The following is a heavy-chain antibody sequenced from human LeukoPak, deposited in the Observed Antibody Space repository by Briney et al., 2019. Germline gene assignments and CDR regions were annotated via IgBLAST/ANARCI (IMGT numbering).Heavy chain of an antibody. D-gene: IGHD3-22*01. Sequence: GASVKVSCKASGYTFTSYGISWVRQAPGQGLEWMGWIIPIFGTANYAQKFQGRVTITADESTSTAYMELSSLRSEDTAVYYCAREWDYHSNGYYFYYWGQGTLVTVSS. CDR2: IIPIFGTA. CDR3: AREWDYHSNGYYFYY. J-gene: IGHJ4*02. V-gene: IGHV1-69*13. CDR1: GYTFTSYG.